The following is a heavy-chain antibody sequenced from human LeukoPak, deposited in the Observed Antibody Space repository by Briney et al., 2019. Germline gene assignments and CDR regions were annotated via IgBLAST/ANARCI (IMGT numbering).Heavy chain of an antibody. CDR3: ARGGHYYSYSMDV. CDR2: INPDSGGT. J-gene: IGHJ6*03. CDR1: GYSFTDYY. V-gene: IGHV1-2*02. Sequence: GASVKVSCKASGYSFTDYYMHWVRQAPGQGLESMGWINPDSGGTNYPQKFQGRVTMTRDTSISTAYMELSGLRSDDTAVYYCARGGHYYSYSMDVWGKGATVTVSS.